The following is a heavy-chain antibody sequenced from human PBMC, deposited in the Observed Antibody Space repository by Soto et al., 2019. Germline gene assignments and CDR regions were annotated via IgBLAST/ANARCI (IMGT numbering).Heavy chain of an antibody. J-gene: IGHJ6*02. CDR3: ARCPQPPDTADPYAVDV. CDR2: IVPSVDTT. D-gene: IGHD5-18*01. V-gene: IGHV1-69*18. CDR1: GGTFSRSG. Sequence: QVQLVQSGTEVKKPGASVKVSCKASGGTFSRSGFHWVRQAPGQGLEWMGMIVPSVDTTNYPQKFQARVTLSADQFPSTVYMVSRSLRSVDTAVYYCARCPQPPDTADPYAVDVWGQGTSVIVSS.